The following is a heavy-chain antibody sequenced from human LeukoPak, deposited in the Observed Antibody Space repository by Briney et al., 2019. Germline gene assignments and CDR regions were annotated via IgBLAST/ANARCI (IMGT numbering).Heavy chain of an antibody. CDR3: VKDARGRDYY. J-gene: IGHJ4*02. D-gene: IGHD2-21*01. CDR1: GSTLSTYA. CDR2: ISNHGGST. Sequence: TGGSLRLSCLASGSTLSTYAMHWVRQAPGKGLEYVSGISNHGGSTCYADSVKGRFTVSRDNSKNTLYLQMSSLRGEDTAVYYCVKDARGRDYYWGQGTLVIVSS. V-gene: IGHV3-64D*06.